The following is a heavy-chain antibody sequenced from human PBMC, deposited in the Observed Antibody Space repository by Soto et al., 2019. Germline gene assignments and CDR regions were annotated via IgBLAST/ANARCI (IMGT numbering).Heavy chain of an antibody. Sequence: ASVKVSCKASGYTFTGYYMHWVRQAPGQGLEWMGWINPNSGGTNYAQKFQGRVTMTRDTSISTAYMELSRLRSDDTAVYYCATRYSGYAGYFDYWGQGTMVTVYS. J-gene: IGHJ4*02. CDR3: ATRYSGYAGYFDY. CDR1: GYTFTGYY. V-gene: IGHV1-2*02. D-gene: IGHD5-12*01. CDR2: INPNSGGT.